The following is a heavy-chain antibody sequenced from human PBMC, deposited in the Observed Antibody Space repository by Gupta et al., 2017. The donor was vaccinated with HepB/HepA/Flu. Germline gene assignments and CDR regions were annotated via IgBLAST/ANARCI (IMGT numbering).Heavy chain of an antibody. CDR3: ARDFPPPYHRIAAAGDWYFDL. J-gene: IGHJ2*01. V-gene: IGHV3-21*01. CDR1: GFTFSSYS. D-gene: IGHD6-13*01. CDR2: ISSSSSYI. Sequence: EVQLVESGGGLVKPGGSLRLSCAASGFTFSSYSMNWVRQAPGKGLEWVSSISSSSSYIYYADSVKGRFTISRDNAKNSLYLQMNSLRAEVTAVYYCARDFPPPYHRIAAAGDWYFDLWGRGTLVTVSS.